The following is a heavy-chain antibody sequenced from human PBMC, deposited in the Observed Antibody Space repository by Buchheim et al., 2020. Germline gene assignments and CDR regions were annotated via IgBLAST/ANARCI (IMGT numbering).Heavy chain of an antibody. Sequence: QVQPVESGGGVVQPGRSLRLSCAASGFTFSSYGMHWVRQAPGKGLEWVAVIWYDGSIKYYADSVKGRLTISRDNSKNTLYLQMNSLRAEDTAVYYCARVEQRPPGIDYWGQGTL. J-gene: IGHJ4*02. CDR3: ARVEQRPPGIDY. CDR2: IWYDGSIK. D-gene: IGHD1-1*01. CDR1: GFTFSSYG. V-gene: IGHV3-33*01.